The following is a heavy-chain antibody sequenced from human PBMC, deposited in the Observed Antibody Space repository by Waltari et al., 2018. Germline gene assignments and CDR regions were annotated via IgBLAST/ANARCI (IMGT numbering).Heavy chain of an antibody. V-gene: IGHV4-39*01. CDR3: ARRNIVGSGVDY. D-gene: IGHD1-26*01. Sequence: QLQLQESGPGLVKPSETMSLTCTVAGGSLSSISSYWVWIRQPPGKGLEWIGSSYYSWSKDYNPSLKSRVTISVDTSKNHFSLKLREVTAADTAVYYCARRNIVGSGVDYWGQGTLFTVSS. CDR1: GGSLSSISSY. CDR2: SYYSWSK. J-gene: IGHJ4*02.